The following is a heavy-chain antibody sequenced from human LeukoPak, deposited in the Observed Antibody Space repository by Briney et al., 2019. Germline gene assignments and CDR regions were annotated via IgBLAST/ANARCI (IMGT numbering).Heavy chain of an antibody. Sequence: GSLRLSCVASGFNFNNYDLHWVRQAPGKGLEWVGRIKSKTDGGTTDYAAPVKGRFTISRDDSKNTLYLQMNSLKTEDTAVYYCTLNFFDYWGQGTLVTVSS. J-gene: IGHJ4*02. CDR1: GFNFNNYD. CDR3: TLNFFDY. V-gene: IGHV3-15*01. D-gene: IGHD3-3*01. CDR2: IKSKTDGGTT.